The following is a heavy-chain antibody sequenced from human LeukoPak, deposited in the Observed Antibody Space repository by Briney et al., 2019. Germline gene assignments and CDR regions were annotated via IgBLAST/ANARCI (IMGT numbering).Heavy chain of an antibody. Sequence: SETLSLTCTVSGGSMNNNYWSWIRQPPGKVLEWIGYIYSGNTNYNPSLKSRVTISVDTSKNQFSLKLSSVTATDTAVYYCARKSACCFDYWGQGTLVTVSS. CDR2: IYSGNT. V-gene: IGHV4-59*08. J-gene: IGHJ4*02. CDR1: GGSMNNNY. CDR3: ARKSACCFDY.